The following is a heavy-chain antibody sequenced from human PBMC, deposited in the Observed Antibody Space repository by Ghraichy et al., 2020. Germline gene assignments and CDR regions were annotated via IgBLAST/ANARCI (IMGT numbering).Heavy chain of an antibody. Sequence: SQTLSLTCTVSGGSISSSSYYWGWIRQPPGKGLEWIGSIYYSGSTYYNPSLKSRVTISVDTSKNQFSLKLSSVTAADTAVYYCAREAEMATINASSFSNAFDIWGQGTMVTVSS. CDR1: GGSISSSSYY. CDR3: AREAEMATINASSFSNAFDI. D-gene: IGHD5-24*01. V-gene: IGHV4-39*01. J-gene: IGHJ3*02. CDR2: IYYSGST.